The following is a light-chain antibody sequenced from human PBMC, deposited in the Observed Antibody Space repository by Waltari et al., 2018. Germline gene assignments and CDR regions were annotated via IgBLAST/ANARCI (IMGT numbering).Light chain of an antibody. V-gene: IGKV3-11*01. CDR1: ESLGDY. CDR2: DTS. Sequence: EIVLTQSPATLSLSPGERATLSCRASESLGDYLVWYQQKPGQAPRLLIYDTSNRAIGIPAGFSGSRSGTDFTLPISSLEPEDSAVYYCQQRGNWPRTFGGGTKVGIK. CDR3: QQRGNWPRT. J-gene: IGKJ4*01.